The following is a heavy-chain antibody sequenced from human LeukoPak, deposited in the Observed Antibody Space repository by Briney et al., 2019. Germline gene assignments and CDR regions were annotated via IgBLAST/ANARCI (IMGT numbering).Heavy chain of an antibody. CDR3: AREDFDCSSTSCYIRDYYYYYMDV. V-gene: IGHV4-61*02. CDR2: IYTSGST. D-gene: IGHD2-2*02. CDR1: GGSISSGSYY. J-gene: IGHJ6*03. Sequence: PSHTLSLTCTVSGGSISSGSYYWSWIRQPAGKGLEWIVRIYTSGSTNYNPSLKSRVTISVDTSKNQFSLKLISVTAADTAVYYCAREDFDCSSTSCYIRDYYYYYMDVWGKGTTVTVSS.